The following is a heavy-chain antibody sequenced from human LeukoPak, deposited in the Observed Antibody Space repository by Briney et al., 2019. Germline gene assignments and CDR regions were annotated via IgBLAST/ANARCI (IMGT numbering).Heavy chain of an antibody. J-gene: IGHJ4*02. Sequence: AGSLCLSCAASGFTFSSYWMHWVRQAPGKGLVWVSRIKTDGSSIMYADFVKGRFTISRDNAKSTLYLQMNGLRADDTAVYYCARDLDFGGYSNFDYWGQASSVTVSS. CDR3: ARDLDFGGYSNFDY. V-gene: IGHV3-74*03. CDR2: IKTDGSSI. CDR1: GFTFSSYW. D-gene: IGHD3-22*01.